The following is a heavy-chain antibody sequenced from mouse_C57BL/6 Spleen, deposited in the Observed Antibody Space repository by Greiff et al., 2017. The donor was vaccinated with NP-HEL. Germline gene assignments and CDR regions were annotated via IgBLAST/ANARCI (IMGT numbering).Heavy chain of an antibody. CDR3: ARIEGVITTVVAKDFDY. CDR1: GFTFSDYG. CDR2: ISSGSSTI. J-gene: IGHJ2*01. V-gene: IGHV5-17*01. Sequence: EVKLQESGGGLVKPGGSLKLSCAASGFTFSDYGMHWVRQAPEKGLEWVAYISSGSSTIYYADTVKGRFTISRDNAKNTLFLQMTSLRSEDTAMYYCARIEGVITTVVAKDFDYWAKAPLSQSPQ. D-gene: IGHD1-1*01.